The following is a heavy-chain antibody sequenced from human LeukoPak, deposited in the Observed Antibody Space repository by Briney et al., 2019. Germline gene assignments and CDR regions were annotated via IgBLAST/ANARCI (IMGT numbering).Heavy chain of an antibody. J-gene: IGHJ5*01. Sequence: GGSLRLSCAASGFSFSTYSMQWVRQAPGKGLEWVSSISSSSSYIFYEDSVKGRFTISRDNAKSSLCLQMNSLRAEDTAVYYCARALGGGSNWVDSWGQGTLVTVSS. CDR2: ISSSSSYI. CDR1: GFSFSTYS. CDR3: ARALGGGSNWVDS. V-gene: IGHV3-21*01. D-gene: IGHD3-16*01.